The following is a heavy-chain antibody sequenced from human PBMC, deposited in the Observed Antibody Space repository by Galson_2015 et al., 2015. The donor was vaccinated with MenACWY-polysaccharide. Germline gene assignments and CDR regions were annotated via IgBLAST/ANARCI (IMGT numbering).Heavy chain of an antibody. Sequence: QSGAEVKKPGESLKISCKASGYIFNNYWIGWVRQMPDKGLEWMGRIFPDNSDPRYSPSFQGQVTVSVDKSTSTAYLHLSGLKASDTGMYYCARLRGLGGQFYCDFWGQGSLVT. J-gene: IGHJ4*02. CDR2: IFPDNSDP. D-gene: IGHD4-23*01. CDR3: ARLRGLGGQFYCDF. CDR1: GYIFNNYW. V-gene: IGHV5-51*03.